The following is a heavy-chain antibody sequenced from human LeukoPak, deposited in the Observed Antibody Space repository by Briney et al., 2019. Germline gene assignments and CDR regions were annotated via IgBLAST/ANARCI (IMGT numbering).Heavy chain of an antibody. J-gene: IGHJ5*02. CDR3: ARGHGSGSANYFDP. CDR2: IIPIFGTA. CDR1: GGTFSSYA. V-gene: IGHV1-69*06. D-gene: IGHD3-10*01. Sequence: SVKVSCKASGGTFSSYAISWVRQAPGQGLEWMGGIIPIFGTANYAQKFQGRVTITADKSTSTAYMELSSLRSEDTAVYYCARGHGSGSANYFDPWGQGTLVTVSS.